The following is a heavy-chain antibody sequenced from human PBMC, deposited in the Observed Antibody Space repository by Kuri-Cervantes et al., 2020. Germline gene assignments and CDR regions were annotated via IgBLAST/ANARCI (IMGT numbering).Heavy chain of an antibody. J-gene: IGHJ4*02. CDR1: GGSFSGYY. CDR3: ARSGSGSYYRY. D-gene: IGHD3-10*01. Sequence: SETLSLTCAVYGGSFSGYYWSWIRQPPGKGLEWIGYIYYSGSTNYNPSLKSRVTISVDTSKNQFSLKLSSVTAADTAVYYCARSGSGSYYRYWGQGTLVTVSS. V-gene: IGHV4-59*01. CDR2: IYYSGST.